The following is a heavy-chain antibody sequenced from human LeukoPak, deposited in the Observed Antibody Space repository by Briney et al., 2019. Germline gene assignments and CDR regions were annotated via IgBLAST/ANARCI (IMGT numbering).Heavy chain of an antibody. CDR1: GGSISSGDYY. CDR2: IYYSGST. CDR3: ARAIYYDSSGYYPPDY. D-gene: IGHD3-22*01. J-gene: IGHJ4*02. Sequence: SETLSLTCTVSGGSISSGDYYWSWIRQPPGKGLEWIGYIYYSGSTYYNPSLKSRVTISVDTSKNQFSLKLSSVTAADTAVYYCARAIYYDSSGYYPPDYWGQGTLVTVSS. V-gene: IGHV4-30-4*01.